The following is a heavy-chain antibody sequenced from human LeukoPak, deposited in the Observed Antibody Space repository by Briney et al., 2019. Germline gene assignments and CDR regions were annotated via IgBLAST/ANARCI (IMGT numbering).Heavy chain of an antibody. Sequence: PGGSLRLSCTASGFTFRDYYVTWIRQSPGKGLEWIGYIYHTGSTSYSPSLKSRVTISADTSQNQFSLKLSSVTAADTAVYYCASRKLGNDYWGQGTLVTVSS. J-gene: IGHJ4*02. CDR2: IYHTGST. D-gene: IGHD7-27*01. CDR1: GFTFRDYY. CDR3: ASRKLGNDY. V-gene: IGHV4-59*01.